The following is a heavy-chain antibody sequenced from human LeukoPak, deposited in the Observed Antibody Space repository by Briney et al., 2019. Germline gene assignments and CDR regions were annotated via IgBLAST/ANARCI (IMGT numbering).Heavy chain of an antibody. D-gene: IGHD1-20*01. V-gene: IGHV3-30-3*01. CDR3: ASSGAPYNWNSPFDY. CDR2: ISYDGSNK. CDR1: GFTFSSYA. Sequence: GGSLRLPCAASGFTFSSYAMHWVRQAPGKGLEWVAVISYDGSNKYYADSVKGRFTISRDNSKNTLYLQMNSLRPEDTAVYYCASSGAPYNWNSPFDYWGQGTLVTVSS. J-gene: IGHJ4*02.